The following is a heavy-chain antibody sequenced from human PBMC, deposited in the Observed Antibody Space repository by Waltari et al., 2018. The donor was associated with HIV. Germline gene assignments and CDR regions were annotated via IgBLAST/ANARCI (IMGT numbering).Heavy chain of an antibody. Sequence: QVQLVESGGGVVQPGRSLRLSCAASGFTFSSYGMHWVRQAPGKGLEWVAVIWYDGSNKYYADSVKGRFTISRDNSKNTLYLQMNSLRAEDTAVYYCARVVHQPDAFDIWGQGTMVTVSS. CDR3: ARVVHQPDAFDI. CDR1: GFTFSSYG. CDR2: IWYDGSNK. V-gene: IGHV3-33*01. J-gene: IGHJ3*02.